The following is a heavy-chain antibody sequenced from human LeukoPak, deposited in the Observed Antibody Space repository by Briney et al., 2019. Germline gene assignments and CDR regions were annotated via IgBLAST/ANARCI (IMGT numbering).Heavy chain of an antibody. V-gene: IGHV4-59*08. D-gene: IGHD6-13*01. CDR3: ARQEIAAAGIDY. CDR2: TYYSGST. CDR1: GGSISSYY. Sequence: PSETLSLTCTVSGGSISSYYWSWIRQPPGKGLEWIGYTYYSGSTNYNPSLKSRVTISVDTSKNQFSLKLSSVTAADTAVYYCARQEIAAAGIDYWGQGTLVTVSS. J-gene: IGHJ4*02.